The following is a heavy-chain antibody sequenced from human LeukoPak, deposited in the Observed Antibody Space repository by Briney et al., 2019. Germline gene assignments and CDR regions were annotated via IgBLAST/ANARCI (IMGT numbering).Heavy chain of an antibody. Sequence: SVKVSCKASGGTFSSYAISWVRQAPGQGLEWMGGLIPIFGTANYAQKFQGRVTMTRDTSTSTVYMELSSLRSEDTAVYYCARSYCSSTSCYPDYWGQGTLVTVSS. CDR1: GGTFSSYA. J-gene: IGHJ4*02. CDR3: ARSYCSSTSCYPDY. V-gene: IGHV1-69*05. CDR2: LIPIFGTA. D-gene: IGHD2-2*01.